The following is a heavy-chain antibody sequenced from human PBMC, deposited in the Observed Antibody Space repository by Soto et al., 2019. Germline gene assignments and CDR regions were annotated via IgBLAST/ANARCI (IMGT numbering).Heavy chain of an antibody. CDR1: GDSGSSNSAA. J-gene: IGHJ5*02. D-gene: IGHD3-16*01. CDR2: TYYRSKWYN. CDR3: ARDLYAGGVISWFDP. Sequence: SQTLSVTCVISGDSGSSNSAAWNWIRQSPSRGLEWLGRTYYRSKWYNDYAVSVKSRITINPDTSKNQFSLQLNSVTPEDTAVYYCARDLYAGGVISWFDPWGQGTLVTVSS. V-gene: IGHV6-1*01.